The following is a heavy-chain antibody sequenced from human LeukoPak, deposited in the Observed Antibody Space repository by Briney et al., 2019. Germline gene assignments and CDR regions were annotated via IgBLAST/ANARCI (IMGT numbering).Heavy chain of an antibody. J-gene: IGHJ4*02. D-gene: IGHD3-22*01. Sequence: GGSLRLSCAVSGFTFSDYYMSWIRQAPGKGLEWISYITTSGSTVLYADSVKGRFTISRDNAKNSLYLRMNSLRAEDTAVYYCARDRGIVGSGFYYNDYWGQGTLVTVSS. CDR3: ARDRGIVGSGFYYNDY. V-gene: IGHV3-11*01. CDR1: GFTFSDYY. CDR2: ITTSGSTV.